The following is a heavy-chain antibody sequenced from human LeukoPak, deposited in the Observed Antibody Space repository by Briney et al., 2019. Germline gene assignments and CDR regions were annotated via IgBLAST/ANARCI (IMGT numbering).Heavy chain of an antibody. CDR3: AKDVGYDSSGSYPYYFDY. CDR1: RFTFSSYW. Sequence: GGSLRLSCAASRFTFSSYWMTWVRQAPGKGLEWVANIKQDGGEKHYVDSVQGRFTIYRDNAKNSLYLQMNSLRAEDTAVYYCAKDVGYDSSGSYPYYFDYWGLGTLVTVSS. J-gene: IGHJ4*02. CDR2: IKQDGGEK. V-gene: IGHV3-7*05. D-gene: IGHD3-22*01.